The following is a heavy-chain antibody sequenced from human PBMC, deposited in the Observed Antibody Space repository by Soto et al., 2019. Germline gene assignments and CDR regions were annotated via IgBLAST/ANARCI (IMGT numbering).Heavy chain of an antibody. V-gene: IGHV4-31*03. Sequence: QVQLQESGPGLVKPSQTLSLTCTVSGGSISSGGYYWSWIRQHPGKGLEWIGYIYYSGSTYYNPSRRRRVTMAVDTSEKQFSRGLRYVTAADTAVYCGARRPRGGRKRYVDSWGQGTLVTVSS. J-gene: IGHJ4*02. CDR3: ARRPRGGRKRYVDS. CDR2: IYYSGST. CDR1: GGSISSGGYY. D-gene: IGHD3-10*01.